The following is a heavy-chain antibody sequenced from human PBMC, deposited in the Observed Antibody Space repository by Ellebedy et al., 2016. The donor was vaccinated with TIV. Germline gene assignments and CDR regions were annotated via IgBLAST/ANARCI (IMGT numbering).Heavy chain of an antibody. J-gene: IGHJ4*02. D-gene: IGHD1-26*01. CDR3: AKDGSWVGGTSLDY. Sequence: GRFTMSRDNAKKSLYLQMNSLRVEDTALYFCAKDGSWVGGTSLDYWGQGTLVTVSS. V-gene: IGHV3-9*01.